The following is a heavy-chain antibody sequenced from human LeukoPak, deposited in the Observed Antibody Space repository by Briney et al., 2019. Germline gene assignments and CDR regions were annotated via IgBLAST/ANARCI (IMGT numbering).Heavy chain of an antibody. Sequence: PGGSLRLSCAASGFTFSSYSMNWVRQAPGKGLEWVSYISSSRNYIFYADSVKGRFTISRDNAKNLLYLQMNSLRAEDTAVYYCARDPYYYDSSGYYGEGFDYWGQGTLVTVSS. D-gene: IGHD3-22*01. CDR2: ISSSRNYI. CDR3: ARDPYYYDSSGYYGEGFDY. V-gene: IGHV3-21*01. J-gene: IGHJ4*02. CDR1: GFTFSSYS.